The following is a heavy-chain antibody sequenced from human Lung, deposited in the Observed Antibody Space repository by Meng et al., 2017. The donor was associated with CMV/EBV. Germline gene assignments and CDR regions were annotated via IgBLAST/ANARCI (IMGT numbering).Heavy chain of an antibody. V-gene: IGHV1-69*06. D-gene: IGHD1-26*01. CDR2: IISIFNRA. Sequence: SVKVSCKSSGGTFSSNSISWVRQAPGQGLAWMGDIISIFNRANYAPRFQGRVTISAAKSLNTVYMELTSLTSEDTAVYYCARDGVSSGSDYGTYRYYGMDVWGQGTAVTVSS. J-gene: IGHJ6*02. CDR3: ARDGVSSGSDYGTYRYYGMDV. CDR1: GGTFSSNS.